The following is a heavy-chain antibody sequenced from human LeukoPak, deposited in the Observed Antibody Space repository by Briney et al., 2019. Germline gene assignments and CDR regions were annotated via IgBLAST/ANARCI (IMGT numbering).Heavy chain of an antibody. CDR1: GGSISAYY. CDR3: ARLYSIGSNNFDY. V-gene: IGHV4-59*08. Sequence: PLETLSLTCTVSGGSISAYYWSWIRQPPGKGLEWIGYISDSGSTSYNPSLKSRVTISVDTSKNQFSLKLSSVTAADTAVYYCARLYSIGSNNFDYWGQGTLVTVSS. D-gene: IGHD6-19*01. CDR2: ISDSGST. J-gene: IGHJ4*02.